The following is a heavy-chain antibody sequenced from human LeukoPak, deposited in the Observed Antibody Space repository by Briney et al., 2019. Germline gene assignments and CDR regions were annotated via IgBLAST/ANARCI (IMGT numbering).Heavy chain of an antibody. V-gene: IGHV4-30-4*01. D-gene: IGHD3-16*02. J-gene: IGHJ4*02. CDR2: IYYSGST. Sequence: SETLSLTCTVSGGSISSGDYYWSWIRQSPGKGLERIEYIYYSGSTSYNPSLKSRVTISVDTSKNQFSLRLTSVTAADTAVYYCARGPNYVWGSYRYFDYWGQGTLVTVSS. CDR3: ARGPNYVWGSYRYFDY. CDR1: GGSISSGDYY.